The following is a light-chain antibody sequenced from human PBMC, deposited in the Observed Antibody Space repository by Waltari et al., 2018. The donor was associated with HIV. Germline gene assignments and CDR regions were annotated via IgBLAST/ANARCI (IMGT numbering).Light chain of an antibody. CDR1: TSNIGRNT. J-gene: IGLJ2*01. CDR3: ASWDDSFNGPV. V-gene: IGLV1-44*01. CDR2: GKN. Sequence: QSVLTQPPSASGTPGQRVTISCSGSTSNIGRNTVSWFQQLPGTAPKVLIFGKNQRPSGVPDRFSGPKSGTSASLAISGLQSDDEADYFCASWDDSFNGPVFGGGTKLTVV.